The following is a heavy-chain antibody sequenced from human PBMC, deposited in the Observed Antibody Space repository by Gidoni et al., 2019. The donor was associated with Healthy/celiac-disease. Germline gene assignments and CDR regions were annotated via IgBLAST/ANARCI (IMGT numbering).Heavy chain of an antibody. D-gene: IGHD3-3*01. J-gene: IGHJ4*02. CDR1: GFTFSSYS. V-gene: IGHV3-48*02. CDR2: ISSSSSTI. CDR3: ARGLRFLEWSDHPGYYFDY. Sequence: EVQLVESGGGLVQPGGSLRLSCAASGFTFSSYSMNWVRQAPGKGLEWVSYISSSSSTIYYADSVKGRFTISRDNAKNSLYLQMNSLRDEDTAVYYCARGLRFLEWSDHPGYYFDYWGQGTLVTVSS.